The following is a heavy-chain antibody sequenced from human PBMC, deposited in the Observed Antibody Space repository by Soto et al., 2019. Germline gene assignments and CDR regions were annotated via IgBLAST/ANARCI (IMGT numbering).Heavy chain of an antibody. CDR2: INPNSGGT. J-gene: IGHJ6*02. CDR3: ARAPKTVTTRGGAPNDYYYYGMDV. D-gene: IGHD4-17*01. CDR1: GYTFTGYY. Sequence: GASVKVSCKASGYTFTGYYMHWVRQAPGQGLEWMGWINPNSGGTNYAQKFQGWVTMTRDTSISTAYMELSRLRSDDTAVYYCARAPKTVTTRGGAPNDYYYYGMDVWGQGTTVTVSS. V-gene: IGHV1-2*04.